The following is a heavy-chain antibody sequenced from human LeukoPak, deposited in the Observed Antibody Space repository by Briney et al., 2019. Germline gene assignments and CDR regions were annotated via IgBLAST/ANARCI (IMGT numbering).Heavy chain of an antibody. J-gene: IGHJ4*02. V-gene: IGHV3-11*04. D-gene: IGHD1-20*01. CDR3: ARYKWNDGGLGFDS. CDR2: ISSSGSTI. Sequence: LSLTCTVSGGSISSSNYYGGWIRQPPGKGLEWVSYISSSGSTIYYADSVKGRFTMSRDNAKNSLYLQMNSLRAEDTAVYYCARYKWNDGGLGFDSWGQGTLVTVSS. CDR1: GGSISSSNYY.